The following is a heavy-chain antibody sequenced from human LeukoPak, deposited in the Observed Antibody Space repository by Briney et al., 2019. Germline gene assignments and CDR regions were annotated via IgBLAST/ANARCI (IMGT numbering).Heavy chain of an antibody. CDR1: GFAFSSYG. J-gene: IGHJ6*03. Sequence: GGSLRLSCAASGFAFSSYGMHWVRQAPGKGLEWVAFIRYDGSNKYHADSVKGRFTLSRDSSKKTLYLQMNSLRAEDTAVYYCAKDRGLPGYMDVWGKGTTVTVSS. V-gene: IGHV3-30*02. CDR3: AKDRGLPGYMDV. CDR2: IRYDGSNK.